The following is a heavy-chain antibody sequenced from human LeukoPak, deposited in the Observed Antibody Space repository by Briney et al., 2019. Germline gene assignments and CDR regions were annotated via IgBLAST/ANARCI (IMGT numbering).Heavy chain of an antibody. J-gene: IGHJ6*02. Sequence: GGSLRLSCAASGFTFSSYSMNWVRQAPGKGLEWVSYISSSSSTIYYADSVKGRFTISRDNAKNSLYLQMNSLRAEDTAVYYCARDWGEDIPLRVDVWGQGTTVTVS. D-gene: IGHD2-15*01. CDR2: ISSSSSTI. V-gene: IGHV3-48*01. CDR1: GFTFSSYS. CDR3: ARDWGEDIPLRVDV.